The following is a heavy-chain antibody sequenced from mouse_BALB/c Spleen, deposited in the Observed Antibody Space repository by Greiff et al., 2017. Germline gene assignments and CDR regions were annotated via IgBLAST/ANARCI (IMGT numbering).Heavy chain of an antibody. CDR3: AREGYYYGSSPGFAY. D-gene: IGHD1-1*01. V-gene: IGHV5-17*02. J-gene: IGHJ3*01. Sequence: EVQVVESGGGLVQPGGSRKLSCAASGFTFSSFGMHWVRQAPEKGLEWVAYISSGSSTIYYADTVKGRFTISRDNPKNTLFLQMTSLRSEDTAMYYCAREGYYYGSSPGFAYWGQGTLVTVSA. CDR2: ISSGSSTI. CDR1: GFTFSSFG.